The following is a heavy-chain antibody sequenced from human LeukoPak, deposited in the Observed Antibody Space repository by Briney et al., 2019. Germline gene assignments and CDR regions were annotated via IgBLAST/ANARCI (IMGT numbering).Heavy chain of an antibody. V-gene: IGHV3-23*01. CDR2: IKSSGST. D-gene: IGHD4-17*01. J-gene: IGHJ4*02. CDR1: GFAFTSYA. CDR3: ARERAYGDYFDY. Sequence: GGSLRLSCAASGFAFTSYAMIWVRQAPGQGLEWVSGIKSSGSTNYADSVKGRFTISRDNAKNTLYPQMNSLRAEDTAVYYCARERAYGDYFDYWGQGTLVTVSS.